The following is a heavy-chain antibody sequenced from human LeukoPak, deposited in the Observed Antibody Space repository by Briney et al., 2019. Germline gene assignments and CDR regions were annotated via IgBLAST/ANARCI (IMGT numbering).Heavy chain of an antibody. V-gene: IGHV3-23*01. CDR2: ISGSGGNT. D-gene: IGHD6-19*01. Sequence: GGSLRLSCAASGFTFSSYAMSWVRQAPGKGLEWVSSISGSGGNTYYADSVKGRFTISRDNSNNTLFLHLNRLRGEDTAVYYCTRNSGWYGLSWGQGTLVTVSS. CDR3: TRNSGWYGLS. J-gene: IGHJ1*01. CDR1: GFTFSSYA.